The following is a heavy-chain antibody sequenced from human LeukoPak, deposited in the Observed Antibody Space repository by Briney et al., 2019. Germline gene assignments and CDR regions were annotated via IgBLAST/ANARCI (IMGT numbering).Heavy chain of an antibody. J-gene: IGHJ4*02. V-gene: IGHV3-74*03. D-gene: IGHD2-2*01. CDR1: GFTFSSYW. Sequence: GGSLRLSCAASGFTFSSYWMHWVRQAPGKGLVWVSRINTDGSGTTYADSVKGRFTISRDNAKNTLYLEMNSLRAEDTAVYYCARDRYCTTTRCSDYWGQGTLVTVSS. CDR3: ARDRYCTTTRCSDY. CDR2: INTDGSGT.